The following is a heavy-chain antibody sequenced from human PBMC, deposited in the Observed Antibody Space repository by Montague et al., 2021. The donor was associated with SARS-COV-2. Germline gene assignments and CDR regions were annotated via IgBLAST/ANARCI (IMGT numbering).Heavy chain of an antibody. CDR2: IYYSGST. CDR3: ARHRAAAGIWYFDL. D-gene: IGHD6-13*01. CDR1: GGSISSSSYY. J-gene: IGHJ2*01. Sequence: SETLSLTCTLSGGSISSSSYYWGWIRQPPGKGLEWIGSIYYSGSTYYNPSLKSRVTISVDTSKSQFSLKLSSVTAADTAVYYCARHRAAAGIWYFDLWGRGTLVTVSS. V-gene: IGHV4-39*01.